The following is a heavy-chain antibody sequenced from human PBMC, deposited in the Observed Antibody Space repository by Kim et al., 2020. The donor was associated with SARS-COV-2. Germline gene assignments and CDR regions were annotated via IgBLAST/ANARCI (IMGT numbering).Heavy chain of an antibody. J-gene: IGHJ4*02. CDR3: AGGGGVSYYYFDY. V-gene: IGHV3-30*01. D-gene: IGHD1-26*01. Sequence: YNADSVKGRFTISRDNSKNTLYLQMNILRAEDKAVYYCAGGGGVSYYYFDYWGQGTLVTVSS.